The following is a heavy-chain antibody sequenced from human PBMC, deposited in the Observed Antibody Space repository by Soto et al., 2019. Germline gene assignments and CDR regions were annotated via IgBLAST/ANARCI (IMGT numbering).Heavy chain of an antibody. CDR1: GYTFTSYD. CDR3: AGVFSGYAMYYFDY. J-gene: IGHJ4*02. Sequence: ASVKVSCKASGYTFTSYDINWVRQATGQGLEWMGWMNPNSGNTGYAQKFQGRVTMTRNTSISTAYMELGSLGSEDTAVYYCAGVFSGYAMYYFDYWGQGTLVTVSS. D-gene: IGHD5-12*01. V-gene: IGHV1-8*01. CDR2: MNPNSGNT.